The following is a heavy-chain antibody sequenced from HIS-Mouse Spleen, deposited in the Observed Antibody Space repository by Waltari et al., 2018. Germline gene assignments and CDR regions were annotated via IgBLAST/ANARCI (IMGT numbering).Heavy chain of an antibody. Sequence: QVQLVESGGGVVQPGRSLRLSCAASGFTFSSYGMHWVRQAPGKGLEWGAVIWYDGSNKYYADSVKGRFTISRDNSKNTLYLQMNSLRAEDTAVYYCARDWIEGGGALYYFDYWGQGTLVTVSS. CDR3: ARDWIEGGGALYYFDY. J-gene: IGHJ4*02. V-gene: IGHV3-33*01. CDR2: IWYDGSNK. D-gene: IGHD3-16*01. CDR1: GFTFSSYG.